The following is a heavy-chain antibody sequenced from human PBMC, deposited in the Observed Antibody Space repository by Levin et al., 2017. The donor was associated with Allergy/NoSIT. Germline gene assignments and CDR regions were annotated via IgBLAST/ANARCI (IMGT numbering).Heavy chain of an antibody. CDR2: IYYSGST. D-gene: IGHD2-2*03. Sequence: PSETLSLTCTVSGGSVSSGSYYWSWIRQPPGKGLEWIGYIYYSGSTNYNPSLKSRVTISVDTSKNQFSLKLSSVTAADTAVYYCARVLTGGYCSSTSCVYGRAGAPDVWGQGTTVTVSS. V-gene: IGHV4-61*01. CDR1: GGSVSSGSYY. J-gene: IGHJ6*02. CDR3: ARVLTGGYCSSTSCVYGRAGAPDV.